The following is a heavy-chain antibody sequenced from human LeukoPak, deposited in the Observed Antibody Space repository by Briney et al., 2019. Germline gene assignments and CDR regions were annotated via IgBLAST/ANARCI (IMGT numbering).Heavy chain of an antibody. CDR2: IKPSGSEK. CDR3: ARDLDTYVVLTAYDTFDI. D-gene: IGHD2-21*02. J-gene: IGHJ3*02. Sequence: GVSLRLSCEGSGFTFSNYWMTWVRQAPEKGLEWVANIKPSGSEKHYADSVEGRFTISRDNAKNSLYLQMNSLRAEDTAVYYCARDLDTYVVLTAYDTFDIWGQGTMVTVSS. CDR1: GFTFSNYW. V-gene: IGHV3-7*01.